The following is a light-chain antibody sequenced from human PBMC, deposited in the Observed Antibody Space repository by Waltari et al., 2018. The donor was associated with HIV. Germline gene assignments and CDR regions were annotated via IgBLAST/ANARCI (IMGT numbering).Light chain of an antibody. CDR3: QQYNTSSPWT. Sequence: DIQMTQSPSALSASVGDRITITCRASSSISTWLAWYQQKPGKAPKILVYKASSLESGVPPRFSGSGSGTEFTLTINNLQPDDFATYYCQQYNTSSPWTFGQGTKVDI. V-gene: IGKV1-5*03. CDR2: KAS. CDR1: SSISTW. J-gene: IGKJ1*01.